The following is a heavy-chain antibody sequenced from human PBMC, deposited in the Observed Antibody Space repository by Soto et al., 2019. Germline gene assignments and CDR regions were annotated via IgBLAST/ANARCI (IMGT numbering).Heavy chain of an antibody. Sequence: GGSLRLSCEASGFTFRNYGIHWVRQAPGKGLEWVAVVSHDGRNTHYADSVKGRFTISRDSSKNTVSLEMTSLRAEDTAVYYCAKDTSPQLYDSSGPLGYWGQGTLVTVSS. V-gene: IGHV3-30*18. CDR2: VSHDGRNT. J-gene: IGHJ4*02. D-gene: IGHD3-22*01. CDR1: GFTFRNYG. CDR3: AKDTSPQLYDSSGPLGY.